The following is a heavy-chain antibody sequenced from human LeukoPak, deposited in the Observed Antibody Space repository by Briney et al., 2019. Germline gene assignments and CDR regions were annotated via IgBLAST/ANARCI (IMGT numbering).Heavy chain of an antibody. V-gene: IGHV5-51*01. J-gene: IGHJ6*03. Sequence: GESLKISCKGSGYSFTNYWIGWVRQMPGKGLEWMGIVYPGDSDTRYGPSFQGQVTISADKSISTAYLQWSSLKASDTAMYYCARLSGYGYELYYMDVWGKGTTVIVSS. D-gene: IGHD5-18*01. CDR2: VYPGDSDT. CDR1: GYSFTNYW. CDR3: ARLSGYGYELYYMDV.